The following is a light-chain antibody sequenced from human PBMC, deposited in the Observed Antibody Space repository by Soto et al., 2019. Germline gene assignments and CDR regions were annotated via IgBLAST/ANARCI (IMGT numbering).Light chain of an antibody. CDR3: QQYENLPT. CDR1: QNINDY. Sequence: DIQMTQSPSSLSASVGDRVTIXXQASQNINDYLNWYQQKPGRAPQLLIYDASNLEAGVPSRFRGSGSGTDFTFTISRLQPEDIATYYCQQYENLPTFGQGTRLEIK. CDR2: DAS. V-gene: IGKV1-33*01. J-gene: IGKJ5*01.